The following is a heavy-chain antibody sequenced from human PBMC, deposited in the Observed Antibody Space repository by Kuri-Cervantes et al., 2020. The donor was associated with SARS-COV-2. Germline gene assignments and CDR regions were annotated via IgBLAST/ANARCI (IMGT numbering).Heavy chain of an antibody. CDR1: GGSFSDYY. J-gene: IGHJ5*02. Sequence: SQTLSLTCAVYGGSFSDYYWSWIRQPPGKGLEWIGEINHSGSTNYNPSLKSRVTISVDTSKNQFSLKLSSVTAADTAVYYCARVWGPYYYGSGSYPWGQGTLVTVSS. D-gene: IGHD3-10*01. V-gene: IGHV4-34*01. CDR3: ARVWGPYYYGSGSYP. CDR2: INHSGST.